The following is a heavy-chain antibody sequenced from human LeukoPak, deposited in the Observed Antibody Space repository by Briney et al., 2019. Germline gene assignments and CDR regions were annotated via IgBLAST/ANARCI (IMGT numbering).Heavy chain of an antibody. CDR1: GGSISGYD. CDR3: ARRHHYFYYMDV. CDR2: IYPSGIA. J-gene: IGHJ6*03. Sequence: SETLSLTCTVSGGSISGYDWSWIRQSPVKGLEWIWYIYPSGIAFYNASLESRVTISLDTSENQFSLELSSVTAADTPVYYCARRHHYFYYMDVWGKGPTVPVSS. V-gene: IGHV4-4*09.